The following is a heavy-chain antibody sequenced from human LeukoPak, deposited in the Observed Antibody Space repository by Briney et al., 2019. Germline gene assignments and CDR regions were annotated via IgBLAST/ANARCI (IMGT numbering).Heavy chain of an antibody. CDR3: ARLRWPRGGRSSFDY. D-gene: IGHD3-10*01. CDR2: VYLGDSDT. Sequence: GESLKISCKGSGYSFTTYWIGWVRQMPGKGPEWMGIVYLGDSDTRYSLSFQGQVTISADKSITTAYLQWSSLKASDTAMYYCARLRWPRGGRSSFDYWGQGALVTVSS. J-gene: IGHJ4*02. V-gene: IGHV5-51*01. CDR1: GYSFTTYW.